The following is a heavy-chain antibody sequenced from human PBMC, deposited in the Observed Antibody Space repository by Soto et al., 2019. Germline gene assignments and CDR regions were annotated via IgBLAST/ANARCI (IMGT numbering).Heavy chain of an antibody. CDR1: GFPFSNYG. D-gene: IGHD6-19*01. CDR2: ISFDGHDQ. CDR3: ASQQWRAPV. V-gene: IGHV3-30*03. Sequence: GGSLRLSCAASGFPFSNYGMHWVRQAPGKGLEWMAVISFDGHDQDYADSVKGRFTISRDNSKSTLYLQMNSLRAEDTAVYYCASQQWRAPVWGQGTLVTVSS. J-gene: IGHJ4*02.